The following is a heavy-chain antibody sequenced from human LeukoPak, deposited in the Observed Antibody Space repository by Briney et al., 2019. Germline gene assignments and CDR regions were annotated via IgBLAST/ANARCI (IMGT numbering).Heavy chain of an antibody. D-gene: IGHD4-17*01. V-gene: IGHV3-30*18. Sequence: PGGSLRLSCAASGFTFSSYGMHWVRQAPGKGLEWVADISYDGSNKYYADSVKGRFTISRDNSKNTLYLQMNSRRAEDTAVYYCAKDGLATVNLYFQHWGQGTLVTVSS. CDR3: AKDGLATVNLYFQH. CDR1: GFTFSSYG. CDR2: ISYDGSNK. J-gene: IGHJ1*01.